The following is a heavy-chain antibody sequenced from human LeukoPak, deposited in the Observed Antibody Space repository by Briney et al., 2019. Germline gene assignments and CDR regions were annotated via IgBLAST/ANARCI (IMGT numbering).Heavy chain of an antibody. CDR1: GFTFSSYA. D-gene: IGHD3-10*01. CDR3: AKAAMVRGVPDN. Sequence: GGSLRLSCAAYGFTFSSYAMSWVRQAPGKGLEWVSTISGSGDSTYYADSVKGRFTISRDNSKNTLFLQMNSLRAEDTALYYCAKAAMVRGVPDNWGQGTLVTVSS. V-gene: IGHV3-23*01. CDR2: ISGSGDST. J-gene: IGHJ4*02.